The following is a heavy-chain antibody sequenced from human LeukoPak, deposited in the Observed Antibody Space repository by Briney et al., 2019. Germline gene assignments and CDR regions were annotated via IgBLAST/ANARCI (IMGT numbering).Heavy chain of an antibody. CDR3: ARGSSSSRYYYYMDV. CDR2: IIPIFGTA. J-gene: IGHJ6*03. D-gene: IGHD6-6*01. V-gene: IGHV1-69*05. CDR1: GYTFTSYG. Sequence: SVKVSCKASGYTFTSYGISWVRQAPGQGLEWMGGIIPIFGTANYAQKFQGRVTITTDESTSTAYMELSSLRSEDTAVYYCARGSSSSRYYYYMDVWGKGTTVTVSS.